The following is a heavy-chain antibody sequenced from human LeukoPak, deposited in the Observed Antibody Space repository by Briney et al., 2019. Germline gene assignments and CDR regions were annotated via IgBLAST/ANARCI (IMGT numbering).Heavy chain of an antibody. J-gene: IGHJ4*02. D-gene: IGHD3-22*01. Sequence: GGSLGLSCAASGFTFSSYAMHWVRQAPGKGLEWVAVISYDGSNKYYADSVKGRFTISRDNSKNTLYLQMNSLRAEDTAVYYCARGYYYDSSAGGFDYWGQGTLVTVSS. CDR2: ISYDGSNK. CDR1: GFTFSSYA. CDR3: ARGYYYDSSAGGFDY. V-gene: IGHV3-30-3*01.